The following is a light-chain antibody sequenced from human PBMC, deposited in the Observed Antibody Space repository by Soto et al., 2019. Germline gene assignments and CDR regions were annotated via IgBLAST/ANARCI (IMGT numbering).Light chain of an antibody. J-gene: IGKJ1*01. CDR2: KSS. CDR1: QRISSW. CDR3: QQYNSYPQT. V-gene: IGKV1-5*03. Sequence: DIQMTQSHSTLSASVGDRVTITCRASQRISSWLACYQQQPGKAPKLLIYKSSSVESGVPSRFSGSGSGTEFTLTISSLQPDDFATYYCQQYNSYPQTFGQGTKVEIK.